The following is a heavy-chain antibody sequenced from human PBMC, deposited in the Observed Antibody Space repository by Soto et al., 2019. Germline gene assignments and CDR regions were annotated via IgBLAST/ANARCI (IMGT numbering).Heavy chain of an antibody. V-gene: IGHV3-20*04. CDR2: INWNGGST. Sequence: EVQLVESGGGVVRPGGSLRLSCAASGFTFDDYGMSWVRQAPGKGLEWVSGINWNGGSTGYADSVKGRFTISRDNAKNSLYLQMNSLRAYDTALYYGARDPIRGAGLPYPIYYFDYWGKGTLVTVSS. J-gene: IGHJ4*02. CDR1: GFTFDDYG. CDR3: ARDPIRGAGLPYPIYYFDY. D-gene: IGHD3-3*02.